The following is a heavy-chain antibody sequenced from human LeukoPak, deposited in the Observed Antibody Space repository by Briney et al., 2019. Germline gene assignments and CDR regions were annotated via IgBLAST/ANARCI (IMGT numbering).Heavy chain of an antibody. CDR1: GFTFSSYW. J-gene: IGHJ4*02. V-gene: IGHV3-7*01. D-gene: IGHD1-20*01. CDR3: ARDLAYNWNYVDY. Sequence: GGSLRLSCAASGFTFSSYWMSWVRQAPGKGLEWVANIKQDGSEKYYVDSVKGRFTISRDNAKNSLYLQMNSLRAEDTAVYYCARDLAYNWNYVDYWGQGTLVTVSS. CDR2: IKQDGSEK.